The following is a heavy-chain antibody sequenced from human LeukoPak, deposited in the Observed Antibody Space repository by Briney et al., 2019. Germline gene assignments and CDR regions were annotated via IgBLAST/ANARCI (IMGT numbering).Heavy chain of an antibody. CDR1: GSTFVTNG. J-gene: IGHJ4*02. CDR3: AKDQGQWELNPGYFDY. CDR2: IRYDGSNK. Sequence: GGSLRLSCAASGSTFVTNGIRWARPLPGKGRDWGAFIRYDGSNKYYADSVKGRFTISRDNSKNTLYLQMNSLRAEDTAVYYCAKDQGQWELNPGYFDYWGQGTLVTVSS. D-gene: IGHD1-26*01. V-gene: IGHV3-30*02.